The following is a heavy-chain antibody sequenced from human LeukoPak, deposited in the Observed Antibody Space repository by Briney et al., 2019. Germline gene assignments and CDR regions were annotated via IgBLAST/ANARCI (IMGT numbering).Heavy chain of an antibody. D-gene: IGHD3-10*01. CDR1: GGTFSSYA. Sequence: GASVKVSFKASGGTFSSYALSWVRQAPGQGLEWMGWMNPNSGNTGYAQKFQGRVTMTRNTSISTAYMELSSPRSEDTAVYYCARVGSYYYYYMDVWGKGTTVTVSS. CDR2: MNPNSGNT. J-gene: IGHJ6*03. CDR3: ARVGSYYYYYMDV. V-gene: IGHV1-8*02.